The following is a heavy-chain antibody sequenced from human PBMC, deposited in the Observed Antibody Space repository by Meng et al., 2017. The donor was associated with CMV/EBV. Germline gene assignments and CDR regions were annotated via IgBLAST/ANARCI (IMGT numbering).Heavy chain of an antibody. Sequence: RLQLPESGPGLVKPSETLSLTCTVSGGSISSSSYYWGWIRQPPGKGLEWIGSIYYSGSTYYNPSLKSRVTISVDTSKNQFSLKLSSVTAADTAVYYCARYYYDSSGYFDYWGQGTLVTVSS. D-gene: IGHD3-22*01. CDR1: GGSISSSSYY. V-gene: IGHV4-39*06. CDR3: ARYYYDSSGYFDY. CDR2: IYYSGST. J-gene: IGHJ4*02.